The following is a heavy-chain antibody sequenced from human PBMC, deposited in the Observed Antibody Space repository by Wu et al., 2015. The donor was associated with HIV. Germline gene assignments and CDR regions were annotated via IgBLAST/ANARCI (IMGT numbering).Heavy chain of an antibody. CDR2: IIPIFGEP. V-gene: IGHV1-69*12. CDR1: GGTFSTHG. D-gene: IGHD2-8*01. J-gene: IGHJ4*02. Sequence: QVQLVQSGAEVKKPGSSVKVSCKASGGTFSTHGISWVRQAPGQGLEWMGGIIPIFGEPNYAQKFQGRVTISADESTNTAFLEVSSLRSEDTAIYYCATVSPEAYCTHGLCFLDYWGQGTLVTVSS. CDR3: ATVSPEAYCTHGLCFLDY.